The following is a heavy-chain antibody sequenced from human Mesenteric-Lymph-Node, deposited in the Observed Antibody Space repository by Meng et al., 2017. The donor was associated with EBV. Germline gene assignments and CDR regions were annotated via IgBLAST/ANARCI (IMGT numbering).Heavy chain of an antibody. V-gene: IGHV4-39*07. CDR3: ARDRAVVVAATPNWFDP. J-gene: IGHJ5*02. Sequence: QLHLQESGPGLVKPSQTLSLTCTFSGCPISSSSYYWGWIRQPPGKGLEWIGNIYYSGSTYYNPSLKSRVTISLDTSKSQFSLKLSSVTAADTAVYYCARDRAVVVAATPNWFDPWGQGTLVTVSS. CDR1: GCPISSSSYY. D-gene: IGHD2-15*01. CDR2: IYYSGST.